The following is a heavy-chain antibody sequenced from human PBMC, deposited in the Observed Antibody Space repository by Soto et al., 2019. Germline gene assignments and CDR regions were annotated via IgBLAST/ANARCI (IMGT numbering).Heavy chain of an antibody. J-gene: IGHJ1*01. CDR1: GGTFSSYA. Sequence: QVQLVQSGAEVKKPGSSVKVSGKASGGTFSSYAISWVRQAPGQGLEWMGGLIPIFGTENYAQKFQGRVTITAAESTSTAYMELRSLRSEDTAVYYCARVSTEVGYCSGGSCYSQFSQLWGQRTLVTVS. D-gene: IGHD2-15*01. CDR2: LIPIFGTE. CDR3: ARVSTEVGYCSGGSCYSQFSQL. V-gene: IGHV1-69*01.